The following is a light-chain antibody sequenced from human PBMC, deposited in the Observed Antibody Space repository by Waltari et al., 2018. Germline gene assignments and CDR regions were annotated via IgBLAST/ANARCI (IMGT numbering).Light chain of an antibody. CDR3: CSFAGTYTWV. CDR1: TSDVGGYNY. J-gene: IGLJ3*02. Sequence: SALTQPRSVSGSPGQSVTISCTGTTSDVGGYNYVSWYQHHPGNAPKLMIFDVTQRPSGVPDRFSGSKSANTASLTISGLQAEDEADYYCCSFAGTYTWVFGGGTKVTVL. V-gene: IGLV2-11*01. CDR2: DVT.